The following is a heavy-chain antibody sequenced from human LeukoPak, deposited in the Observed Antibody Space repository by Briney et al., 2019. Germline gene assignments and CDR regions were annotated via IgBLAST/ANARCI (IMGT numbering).Heavy chain of an antibody. CDR1: GFTFSAYA. Sequence: PGGSLRLSCAASGFTFSAYAMSWVRQAPGKGLEWVSAISSSGDKTYYADSVKDRFTISRDNSQNTLSLQMYRLRDDDTAVYYCAKDRSPEYYDTSGFGGNWFDPWGQGTLVTVSS. D-gene: IGHD3-22*01. CDR2: ISSSGDKT. J-gene: IGHJ5*02. CDR3: AKDRSPEYYDTSGFGGNWFDP. V-gene: IGHV3-23*01.